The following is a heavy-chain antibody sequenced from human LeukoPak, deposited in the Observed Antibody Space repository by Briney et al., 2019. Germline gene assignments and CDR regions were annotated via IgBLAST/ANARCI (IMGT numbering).Heavy chain of an antibody. CDR1: GDSVSSNSAA. D-gene: IGHD3-22*01. J-gene: IGHJ5*02. Sequence: SQTLSLTFAISGDSVSSNSAAWNWIRHSPSRGLEWLGRTYYRSKWYNDYALSVKSRITINPDTSKHRFSLQLNSVTPEDTAVYYCARWYYYDSSGHGFDPWGQGTLVSVSS. CDR3: ARWYYYDSSGHGFDP. CDR2: TYYRSKWYN. V-gene: IGHV6-1*01.